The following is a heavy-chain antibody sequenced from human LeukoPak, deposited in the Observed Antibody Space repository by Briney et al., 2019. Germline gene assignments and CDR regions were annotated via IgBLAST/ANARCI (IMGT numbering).Heavy chain of an antibody. V-gene: IGHV3-74*01. CDR1: GFTFTTFW. CDR3: ARDLHGTPDW. J-gene: IGHJ4*02. CDR2: INTDGRTT. Sequence: RGSLRLSCAASGFTFTTFWMNWVRQAPGEGLVWVSLINTDGRTTTYADSVKGRFTISRDNAKNTLYLQMNSLRAEDTAVYYCARDLHGTPDWWGQGTLVTVSS. D-gene: IGHD1-1*01.